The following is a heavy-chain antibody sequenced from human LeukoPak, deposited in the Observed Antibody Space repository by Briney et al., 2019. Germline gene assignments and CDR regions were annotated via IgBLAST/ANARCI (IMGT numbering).Heavy chain of an antibody. Sequence: KSGGSLRLSCAASGFTLNYYSMVWVRQAPGKGLEWVSSMSSSKSYIYYADSVKGRFTISGDNAKNSLYLQMNSLRAEDTAVYYCVRGVSISSSWYNDLWGQGTMVTVSS. D-gene: IGHD6-13*01. V-gene: IGHV3-21*04. J-gene: IGHJ3*01. CDR1: GFTLNYYS. CDR2: MSSSKSYI. CDR3: VRGVSISSSWYNDL.